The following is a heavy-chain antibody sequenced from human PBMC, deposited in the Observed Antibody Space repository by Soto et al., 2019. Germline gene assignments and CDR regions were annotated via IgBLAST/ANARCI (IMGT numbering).Heavy chain of an antibody. Sequence: GGSLRLSCAASGFTFTTAWINWVRQAPGKGLEWVSSISSSSSYIYYADSVKGRFTISRDNAKNSLYLQMNSLRAEDTAVYYCARETGYSGYDSWGQGTLVTVSS. CDR2: ISSSSSYI. CDR1: GFTFTTAW. J-gene: IGHJ5*02. D-gene: IGHD5-12*01. CDR3: ARETGYSGYDS. V-gene: IGHV3-21*01.